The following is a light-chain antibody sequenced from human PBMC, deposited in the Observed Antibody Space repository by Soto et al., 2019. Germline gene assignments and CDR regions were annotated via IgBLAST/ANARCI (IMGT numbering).Light chain of an antibody. Sequence: DIQITQSPSTLSASVGDRVTITCRASQSISSWLAWYQQKPGKAPKLLIYKASSLESGVPSRFSGSGSGTEFTLTISSLQPDDFATYYCQQYNSWWTFGQGTKVDI. J-gene: IGKJ1*01. CDR2: KAS. V-gene: IGKV1-5*03. CDR3: QQYNSWWT. CDR1: QSISSW.